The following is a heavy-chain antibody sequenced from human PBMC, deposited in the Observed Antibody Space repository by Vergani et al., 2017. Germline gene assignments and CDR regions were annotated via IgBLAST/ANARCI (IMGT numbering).Heavy chain of an antibody. Sequence: SGGGLVQPGGSLRLSCEASGFSVRTNYMTWVRQIPGKGLECVSILFSAGSTSYSDSVKGRFTISKDNSKNVLYLQMNSLRAEDTAVYYCARDRGCATISCYFSGAFDYWGLGTLVSVSS. CDR2: LFSAGST. CDR1: GFSVRTNY. V-gene: IGHV3-66*01. J-gene: IGHJ4*02. D-gene: IGHD2-2*01. CDR3: ARDRGCATISCYFSGAFDY.